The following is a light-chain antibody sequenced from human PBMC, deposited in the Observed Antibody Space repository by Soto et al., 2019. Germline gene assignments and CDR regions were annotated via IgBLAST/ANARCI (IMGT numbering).Light chain of an antibody. CDR2: SNS. Sequence: QYVLTQPPSVCGAPGQRVTISCTGSSSNIGANYDVHWYQQLPGTAPKLLIYSNSNRPSGVPDRFSGSKSGSSASLAITGLQDEDEADYYCQSYDDSLSSYVFGSGTKLTVL. CDR1: SSNIGANYD. V-gene: IGLV1-40*01. CDR3: QSYDDSLSSYV. J-gene: IGLJ1*01.